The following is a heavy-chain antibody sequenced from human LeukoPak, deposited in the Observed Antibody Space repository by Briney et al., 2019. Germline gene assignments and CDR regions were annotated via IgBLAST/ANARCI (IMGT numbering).Heavy chain of an antibody. CDR1: GGSISSSSYY. V-gene: IGHV4-39*07. CDR2: IYYSGST. J-gene: IGHJ4*02. Sequence: PSETLSLTCTVSGGSISSSSYYWGWIRRPPGKGLEWIGSIYYSGSTYYNPSLKSRVTISVDTSKNQFSLKLSSVTAADTAVYYCARRGYSGDYFDYWGQGTLVTVFS. CDR3: ARRGYSGDYFDY. D-gene: IGHD5-12*01.